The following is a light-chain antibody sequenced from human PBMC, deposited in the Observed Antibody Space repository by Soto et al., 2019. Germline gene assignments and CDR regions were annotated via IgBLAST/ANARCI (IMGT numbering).Light chain of an antibody. V-gene: IGLV2-14*01. CDR3: YSYTGSITYV. Sequence: QSALTQPASVSGSPGQSITISCTGTSSDIGGYNYVSWYQQHPGKAPKLMIYDVSNRPSGVSNRVSGSKSGNTASLTISGLQAEDEADYYCYSYTGSITYVFGTGTKLTVL. CDR2: DVS. CDR1: SSDIGGYNY. J-gene: IGLJ1*01.